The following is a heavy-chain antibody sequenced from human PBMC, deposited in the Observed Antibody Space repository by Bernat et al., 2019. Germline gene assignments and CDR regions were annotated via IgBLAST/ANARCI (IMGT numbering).Heavy chain of an antibody. CDR3: ARGGLGALGFGESRAFDY. J-gene: IGHJ4*02. CDR2: TYYRSKWYN. Sequence: QVQLQQSGPGLVKPSQTLSLTCAISGDSVSSNSAAWNWIRQSPSRGLEWLGRTYYRSKWYNDYAVSVKSRITIDPDPSENQFSLQLNAGAPEDTAVYYCARGGLGALGFGESRAFDYWGQGTLVTVSS. V-gene: IGHV6-1*01. D-gene: IGHD3-10*01. CDR1: GDSVSSNSAA.